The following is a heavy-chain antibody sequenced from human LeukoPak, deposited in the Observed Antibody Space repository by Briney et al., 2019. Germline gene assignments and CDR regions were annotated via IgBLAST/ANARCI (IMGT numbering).Heavy chain of an antibody. CDR1: GFTFDDYA. J-gene: IGHJ4*02. Sequence: PGGSLRLSCAASGFTFDDYAMHWVRQAPGKGLGWVSGISWNSGSIGYADSVKGRFTISRDNAKNSLYLQMNSLRAEDTALYYCAKGGNWNSPDYWGQGTLVTVSS. CDR3: AKGGNWNSPDY. CDR2: ISWNSGSI. V-gene: IGHV3-9*01. D-gene: IGHD1-7*01.